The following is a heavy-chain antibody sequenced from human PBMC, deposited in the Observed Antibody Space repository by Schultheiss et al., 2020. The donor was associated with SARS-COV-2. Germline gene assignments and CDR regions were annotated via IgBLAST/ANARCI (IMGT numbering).Heavy chain of an antibody. CDR2: IYYSGSF. D-gene: IGHD5-18*01. CDR3: ARAGYTAVPRYWNFDL. J-gene: IGHJ2*01. Sequence: SETLSLTCAVYGGSFSGYYWSWIRQPPGKGLEWIGSIYYSGSFYYNPSLKSRITISVDMSENQFSLKLTSVTAADTAVYFCARAGYTAVPRYWNFDLWGRGTLVTVAS. CDR1: GGSFSGYY. V-gene: IGHV4-34*01.